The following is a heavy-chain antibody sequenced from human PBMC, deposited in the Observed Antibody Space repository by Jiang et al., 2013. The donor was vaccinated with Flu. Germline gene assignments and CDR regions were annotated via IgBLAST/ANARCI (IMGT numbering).Heavy chain of an antibody. CDR3: AREVGIAARRVWFDP. J-gene: IGHJ5*02. D-gene: IGHD6-6*01. V-gene: IGHV4-59*01. CDR1: GGSISSYY. Sequence: KPSETLSLTCTVSGGSISSYYWSWIRQPPGKGLEWIGYIYYSGSTNYNPSLKSRVTISVDTSKNQFSLKLSSVTAADTAVYYCAREVGIAARRVWFDPWGQGTLVTVSS. CDR2: IYYSGST.